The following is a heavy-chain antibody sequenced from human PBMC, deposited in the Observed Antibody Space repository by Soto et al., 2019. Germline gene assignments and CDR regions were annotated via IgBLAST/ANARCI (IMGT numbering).Heavy chain of an antibody. CDR3: ARHGITGSYYDAFDI. D-gene: IGHD1-26*01. Sequence: ASVKVSCKASGYTFTGYYMHWVRQAPGQGLEWMGWINPNSGGTNYAQKFQGWVTMTRDTSISTAYMELSRLSSVTAAETAVYYCARHGITGSYYDAFDIWGQGTMVTVSS. J-gene: IGHJ3*02. CDR2: INPNSGGT. V-gene: IGHV1-2*04. CDR1: GYTFTGYY.